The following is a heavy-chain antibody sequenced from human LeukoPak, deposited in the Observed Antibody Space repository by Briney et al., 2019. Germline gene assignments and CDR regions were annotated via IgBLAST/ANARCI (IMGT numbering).Heavy chain of an antibody. CDR3: AKDEIGLVDTAMVYYFDY. CDR1: GFTFSSYG. V-gene: IGHV3-30*18. J-gene: IGHJ4*02. D-gene: IGHD5-18*01. Sequence: PGRSLRLSCAASGFTFSSYGMHWVRQAPGKGLEWVAVISYDGSNKYYADSVKGRFTISRDNSKNTLYLQMNSLRAEDTAVYYCAKDEIGLVDTAMVYYFDYWGQGTLVTVSS. CDR2: ISYDGSNK.